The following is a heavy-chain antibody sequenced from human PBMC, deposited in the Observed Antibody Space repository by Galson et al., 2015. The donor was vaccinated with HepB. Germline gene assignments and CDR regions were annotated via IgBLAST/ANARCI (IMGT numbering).Heavy chain of an antibody. V-gene: IGHV3-23*01. CDR3: VKEGSWFGGDWFDP. CDR2: INGRGSTR. D-gene: IGHD3-16*01. Sequence: SLRLSCAGSGFIFRHHAMAWIRRAPGKGLEWVSGINGRGSTRSYSDAVKGRFSISRDNSKDTVFLQMDNLRAEDTAVYYCVKEGSWFGGDWFDPWGQGALVTVS. CDR1: GFIFRHHA. J-gene: IGHJ5*02.